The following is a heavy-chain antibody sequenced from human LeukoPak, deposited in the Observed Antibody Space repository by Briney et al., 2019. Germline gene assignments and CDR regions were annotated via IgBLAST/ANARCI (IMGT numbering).Heavy chain of an antibody. J-gene: IGHJ6*02. CDR2: ISYDGRNK. Sequence: GGSLRLSCAASGFTFSSYVMHWVRQAPGKGLEGVAIISYDGRNKYYADSVKGRFTISRDNSKNTLYLQMNSLRAEDTAVYYCAKDRYFDWLPTYYYYGMDVWGQGTTVTVSS. CDR1: GFTFSSYV. V-gene: IGHV3-30*18. CDR3: AKDRYFDWLPTYYYYGMDV. D-gene: IGHD3-9*01.